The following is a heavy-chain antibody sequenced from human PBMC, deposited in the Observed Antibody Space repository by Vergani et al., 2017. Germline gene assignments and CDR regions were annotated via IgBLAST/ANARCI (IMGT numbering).Heavy chain of an antibody. V-gene: IGHV4-59*01. CDR1: GGSISSYY. CDR3: ARWVERYDYYYGMDV. D-gene: IGHD6-13*01. CDR2: IYYSGST. Sequence: QVQLQESGPGLVKPSETLSLTCTVSGGSISSYYWSWIRQPPGEGLEWIGYIYYSGSTNYNPSLKSRVTISVDTSKNQFSLKLSSVTAADTAVYYCARWVERYDYYYGMDVWGQGTTVTVSS. J-gene: IGHJ6*02.